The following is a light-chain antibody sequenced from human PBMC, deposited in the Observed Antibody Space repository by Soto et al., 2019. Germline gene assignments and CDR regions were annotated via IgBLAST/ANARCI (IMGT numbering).Light chain of an antibody. V-gene: IGKV1-17*01. J-gene: IGKJ5*01. CDR1: QGIRQD. Sequence: DIQMTQSPSSLSASVGDRVTITCRASQGIRQDLGWYQQKPGKATKRLIYAASSLKSGVPSRFSGSGSGTEFTLTISSLQPADFAAYYFLLHNSYPRVPFGQGTRLEIK. CDR3: LLHNSYPRVP. CDR2: AAS.